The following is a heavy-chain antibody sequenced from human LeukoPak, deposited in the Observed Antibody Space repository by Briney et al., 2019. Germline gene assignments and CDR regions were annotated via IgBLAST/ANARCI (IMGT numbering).Heavy chain of an antibody. CDR3: ARDCSGGTCYLGVIDY. J-gene: IGHJ4*02. V-gene: IGHV4-4*07. D-gene: IGHD2-15*01. CDR2: IYMIGDT. CDR1: DGSVSSSY. Sequence: AETLSLTRTVSDGSVSSSYWSWTSQPARDWREWLACIYMIGDTNYHPSLKSRVTMSVDTSKNQFFLELNSVTAADAAVYYCARDCSGGTCYLGVIDYWGQGTLVAVSS.